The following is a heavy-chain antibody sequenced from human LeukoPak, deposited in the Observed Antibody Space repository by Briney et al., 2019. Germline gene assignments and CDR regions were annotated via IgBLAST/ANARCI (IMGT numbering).Heavy chain of an antibody. CDR1: GFTFSSYA. CDR2: ISGSGGST. Sequence: GGSLRLSCAASGFTFSSYATRWVRQAPGKGLEWVSAISGSGGSTYYADSVKGWFTISRDNSKNTLYLQMNSLRAEDTAVYYCAKDLALRDIVVVVAATGSPIDYWGQGTLVTVSS. V-gene: IGHV3-23*01. J-gene: IGHJ4*02. D-gene: IGHD2-15*01. CDR3: AKDLALRDIVVVVAATGSPIDY.